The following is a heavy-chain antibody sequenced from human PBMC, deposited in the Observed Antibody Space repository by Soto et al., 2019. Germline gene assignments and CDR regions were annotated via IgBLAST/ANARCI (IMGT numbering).Heavy chain of an antibody. J-gene: IGHJ5*02. CDR3: ARHVERNYLPGWFDP. V-gene: IGHV5-10-1*03. CDR1: GYSFTSYW. Sequence: EVQLVQSGAEVKKPGESLRISCKGSGYSFTSYWISWVRQMPGKGLEWMGRIDPSDSYTNYSPSFQGHVTISADKSISTAYLQWSSLKASDTAMYYCARHVERNYLPGWFDPWGQGTLVTVSS. D-gene: IGHD1-7*01. CDR2: IDPSDSYT.